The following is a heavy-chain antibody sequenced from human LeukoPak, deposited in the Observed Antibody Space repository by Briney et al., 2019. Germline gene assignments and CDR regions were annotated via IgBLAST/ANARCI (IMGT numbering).Heavy chain of an antibody. CDR1: GYSFSTFS. J-gene: IGHJ4*02. CDR2: IYPGNSET. Sequence: GESLKISCRGSGYSFSTFSIAWVRQMPGKGLEWMGIIYPGNSETRYSPSFQGQVTVSADKSISTAYLQWSSLKASDTAMYYCARLGSSDWYYFDYWGQGTLVTVSS. CDR3: ARLGSSDWYYFDY. D-gene: IGHD2-15*01. V-gene: IGHV5-51*01.